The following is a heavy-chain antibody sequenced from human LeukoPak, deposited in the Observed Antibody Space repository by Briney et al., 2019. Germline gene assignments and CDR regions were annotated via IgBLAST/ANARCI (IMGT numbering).Heavy chain of an antibody. J-gene: IGHJ4*02. CDR2: ISSSSSTI. CDR1: GFTFSSYS. CDR3: ARGGYDFWSGYRPFDY. D-gene: IGHD3-3*01. Sequence: GGSLRLSCAPSGFTFSSYSMNWVRQAPGKGLEWVSYISSSSSTIYYADSVEGRFTISRDNAENSLYLQMNSLRAEDTAVYYCARGGYDFWSGYRPFDYWGQGTLVTVSS. V-gene: IGHV3-48*01.